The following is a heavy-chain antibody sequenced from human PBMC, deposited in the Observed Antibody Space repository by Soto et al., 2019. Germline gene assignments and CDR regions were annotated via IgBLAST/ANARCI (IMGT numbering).Heavy chain of an antibody. CDR1: GASVSGYY. Sequence: SETLSLTCTVSGASVSGYYWSWIRQTPGKGLEWIGNIHNSGASKYNPSIKSRVTISLDTSKNEFSLKIGSVTTADTAVYYCARGPQWLRSDNWFDPWGQGNLVTVSS. CDR2: IHNSGAS. J-gene: IGHJ5*02. D-gene: IGHD5-12*01. CDR3: ARGPQWLRSDNWFDP. V-gene: IGHV4-59*02.